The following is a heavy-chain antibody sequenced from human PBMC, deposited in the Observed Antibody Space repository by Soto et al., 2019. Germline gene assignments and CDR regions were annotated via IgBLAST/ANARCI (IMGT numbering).Heavy chain of an antibody. CDR2: TRNKANSYTT. D-gene: IGHD2-2*01. CDR1: GFTFSDHY. V-gene: IGHV3-72*01. Sequence: GGSLRLSCAASGFTFSDHYMDWVRQAPGKGLEWVGRTRNKANSYTTEYAASVKGRFTISRDDSKNSLYLQMNSLKTEDTAVYYCAIYCSSTSCYGRPDYWGQGTLVTVSS. CDR3: AIYCSSTSCYGRPDY. J-gene: IGHJ4*02.